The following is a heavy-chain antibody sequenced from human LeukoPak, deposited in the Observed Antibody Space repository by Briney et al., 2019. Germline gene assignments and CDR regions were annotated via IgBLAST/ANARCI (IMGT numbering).Heavy chain of an antibody. Sequence: APVKVSCKPSGYTFSSYYIHWVRQAPGQGLEWMGIINPSGGDTSYAQKFQGRVTTTRDPSTSTVYMEVVSLRPEDTAVYYCARGCRVVPGVHNVGMTSYYNGMDVWGQGTTVTVSS. CDR3: ARGCRVVPGVHNVGMTSYYNGMDV. V-gene: IGHV1-46*01. J-gene: IGHJ6*02. D-gene: IGHD2-2*01. CDR1: GYTFSSYY. CDR2: INPSGGDT.